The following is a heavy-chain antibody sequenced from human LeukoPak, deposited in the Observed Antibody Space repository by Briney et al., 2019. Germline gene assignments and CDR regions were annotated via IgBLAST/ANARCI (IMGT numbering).Heavy chain of an antibody. V-gene: IGHV4-34*04. J-gene: IGHJ6*02. D-gene: IGHD5-12*01. Sequence: SETLSLTGAVYGGSFSDYSWSWIRQPPGKGLEGIGEINHSGGTNNNPSLKTRDTISLDTPQNRFSLMLSSVTAAHTHVYYCARRGGGIVATIMLRAYYYYGMDGWGQGTKVTDSS. CDR2: INHSGGT. CDR1: GGSFSDYS. CDR3: ARRGGGIVATIMLRAYYYYGMDG.